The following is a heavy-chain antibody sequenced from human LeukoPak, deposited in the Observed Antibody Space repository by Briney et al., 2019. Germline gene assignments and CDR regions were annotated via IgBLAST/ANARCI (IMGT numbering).Heavy chain of an antibody. CDR3: ARNWPNPLLTDYYGMDV. J-gene: IGHJ6*02. Sequence: SGTLSLTCAVSGGSLSSSNWWSWVRQPPGKGLEWIGEIYHSGSTNYNPSLKSRVTISVDKSKNQFSLKLSSVTAADTAVYYCARNWPNPLLTDYYGMDVWGQGTTVTVSS. D-gene: IGHD3-9*01. CDR1: GGSLSSSNW. CDR2: IYHSGST. V-gene: IGHV4-4*02.